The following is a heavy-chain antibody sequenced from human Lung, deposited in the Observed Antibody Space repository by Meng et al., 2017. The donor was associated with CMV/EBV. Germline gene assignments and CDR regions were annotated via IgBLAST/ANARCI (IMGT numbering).Heavy chain of an antibody. D-gene: IGHD6-13*01. J-gene: IGHJ4*02. CDR2: ISAYNSNT. CDR1: GYTFTSYG. CDR3: ARVRTPPKAAAGDY. V-gene: IGHV1-18*01. Sequence: SXXVSXXASGYTFTSYGISWVRQAPGQGLEWMGWISAYNSNTNYAQKLQGRVTMTTDTSTSTAYMELRSLRSDDTAVYYCARVRTPPKAAAGDYWGQGTXVTVSS.